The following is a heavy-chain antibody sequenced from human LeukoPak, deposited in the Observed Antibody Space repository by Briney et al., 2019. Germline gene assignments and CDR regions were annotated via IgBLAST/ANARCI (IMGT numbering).Heavy chain of an antibody. CDR1: GGSISSYY. V-gene: IGHV4-59*01. CDR2: IYYSGST. Sequence: SETLSLTCTVSGGSISSYYWSWIRQPPGKGLEWIGYIYYSGSTNYNPSLKSRVTISVDTSKNQFSLKLSSVTAADTAVYYCARVVAYYDILTGYYKPYYYYYMDVWGKGTTVTISS. CDR3: ARVVAYYDILTGYYKPYYYYYMDV. J-gene: IGHJ6*03. D-gene: IGHD3-9*01.